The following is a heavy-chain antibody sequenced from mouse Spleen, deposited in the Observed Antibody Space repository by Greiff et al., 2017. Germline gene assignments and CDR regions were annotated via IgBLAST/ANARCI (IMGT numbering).Heavy chain of an antibody. CDR1: GFTFSSYA. J-gene: IGHJ3*01. D-gene: IGHD1-1*01. Sequence: EVMLVESGGGLVKLGGSLKLSCAASGFTFSSYAMSWVRQTPEKRLEWVATISSGGGNTYYPDSVKGRFTISRDNAKNTLYLQMSSLKSEDTAMYYCARQGLYYYGSSYGFAYWGQGTLVTVSA. V-gene: IGHV5-9*01. CDR3: ARQGLYYYGSSYGFAY. CDR2: ISSGGGNT.